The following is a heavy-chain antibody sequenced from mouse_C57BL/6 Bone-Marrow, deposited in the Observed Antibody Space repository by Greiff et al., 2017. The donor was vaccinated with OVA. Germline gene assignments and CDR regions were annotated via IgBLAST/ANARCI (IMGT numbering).Heavy chain of an antibody. V-gene: IGHV1-55*01. Sequence: QVQLQQPGAELVKPGASVKMSCKASGYTFTSYWITWVKQRPGQGLEWIGDIYPGSGSTNYNEKFKSKATLTVDTSSSTAYMQLSSLTSEDSAVYYCASPNDYGSSLYWYFDVWGTGTTVTVSS. D-gene: IGHD1-1*01. J-gene: IGHJ1*03. CDR3: ASPNDYGSSLYWYFDV. CDR2: IYPGSGST. CDR1: GYTFTSYW.